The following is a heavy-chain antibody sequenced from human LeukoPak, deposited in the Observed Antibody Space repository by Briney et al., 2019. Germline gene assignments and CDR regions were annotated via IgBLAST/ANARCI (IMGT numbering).Heavy chain of an antibody. CDR2: ISGSGGST. Sequence: PGGSLRLSCAASGFTFSSYAMSWVRHAPGKGLEWVSAISGSGGSTFYADSVKGRFTISRDNSKNTLYLQMHSLRAEDTAVYYCAKARENCSSTSCYTWVSRGLDFDYWGQGTLVTVSS. D-gene: IGHD2-2*02. CDR3: AKARENCSSTSCYTWVSRGLDFDY. CDR1: GFTFSSYA. V-gene: IGHV3-23*01. J-gene: IGHJ4*02.